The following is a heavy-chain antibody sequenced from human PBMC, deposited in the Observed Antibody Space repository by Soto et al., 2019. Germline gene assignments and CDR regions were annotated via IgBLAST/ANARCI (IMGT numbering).Heavy chain of an antibody. Sequence: SVKVSFKASGGTFSSYAISWLRQAPGQGLEWMGGIIPIFGTANYAQKFQGRVTITADESTSTAYMELSSLRSEDTAVYYCARDRQGYSSGWYPGNGMDVWGQGTTVTVSS. CDR3: ARDRQGYSSGWYPGNGMDV. D-gene: IGHD6-19*01. J-gene: IGHJ6*02. CDR1: GGTFSSYA. CDR2: IIPIFGTA. V-gene: IGHV1-69*13.